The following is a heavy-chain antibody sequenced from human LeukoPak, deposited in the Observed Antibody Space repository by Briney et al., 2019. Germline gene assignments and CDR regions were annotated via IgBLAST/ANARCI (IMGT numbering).Heavy chain of an antibody. V-gene: IGHV3-48*03. J-gene: IGHJ4*02. CDR2: ISSSGSTI. CDR1: GFTFSSYE. D-gene: IGHD3-10*01. CDR3: ARVRFGEPFDY. Sequence: RGSLRLSCAASGFTFSSYEMNWVRQAPGKGLEWVSYISSSGSTIYYADSVKGRFTISRDNAKNSLYLQMNSLRAEDTAVYYCARVRFGEPFDYWGQGTLVTVSS.